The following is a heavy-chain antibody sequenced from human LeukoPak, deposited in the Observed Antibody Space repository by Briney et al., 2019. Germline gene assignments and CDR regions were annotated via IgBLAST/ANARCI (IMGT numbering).Heavy chain of an antibody. CDR3: ARDPYSGAYGNTYYYYMDV. CDR1: GFTFSSYG. D-gene: IGHD1-26*01. Sequence: GGSLRLSCAASGFTFSSYGMSWVRQTPGKGLEWISSITTSSTYTFYADSVKGRFTISRDNARNSLYLQMNSLTAEDTAVYYCARDPYSGAYGNTYYYYMDVWGKGTTVTISS. V-gene: IGHV3-21*01. J-gene: IGHJ6*03. CDR2: ITTSSTYT.